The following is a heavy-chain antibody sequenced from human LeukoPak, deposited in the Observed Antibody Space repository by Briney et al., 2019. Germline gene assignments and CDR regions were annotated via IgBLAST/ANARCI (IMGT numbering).Heavy chain of an antibody. CDR3: ARQAQGRSAFDI. J-gene: IGHJ3*02. Sequence: SVKVSCKASGGTFSTYAISWVRQAPGQGLEWMGGIIPIFGTANYAQKFQGRVTITADESTSTAYMELSSLRSEDTAVYYCARQAQGRSAFDIWGQGTMVTVSS. V-gene: IGHV1-69*13. CDR2: IIPIFGTA. CDR1: GGTFSTYA.